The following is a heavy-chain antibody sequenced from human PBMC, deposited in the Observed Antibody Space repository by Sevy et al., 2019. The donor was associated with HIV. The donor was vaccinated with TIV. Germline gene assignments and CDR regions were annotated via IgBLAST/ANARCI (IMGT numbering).Heavy chain of an antibody. J-gene: IGHJ6*02. D-gene: IGHD3-10*01. CDR2: IKSKTDGGTT. CDR1: GFTFSNAW. V-gene: IGHV3-15*01. CDR3: TLWFGKDYYYYYYGMDV. Sequence: GESLKISCAASGFTFSNAWMSWVRQAPGKGLEWVGRIKSKTDGGTTDYAAPVKGRFTISRDDSKNTLYLQMNSLKTEDTAVYYCTLWFGKDYYYYYYGMDVWGQGTTVTVSS.